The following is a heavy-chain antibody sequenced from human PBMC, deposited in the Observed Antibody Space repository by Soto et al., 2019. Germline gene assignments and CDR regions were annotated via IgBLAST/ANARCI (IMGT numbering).Heavy chain of an antibody. CDR2: ISARGDRT. CDR3: AKWREGTMIYFDH. Sequence: EVQLLESGGGLVQPGGSLRLSCAASGFTFNDYAMTWARQAPGKGLEWVSAISARGDRTYYADSVRGRFTISRDNSMNTQYLQTNNLRVEDTAFYYCAKWREGTMIYFDHWGQGILVTVSS. D-gene: IGHD3-22*01. V-gene: IGHV3-23*01. CDR1: GFTFNDYA. J-gene: IGHJ4*02.